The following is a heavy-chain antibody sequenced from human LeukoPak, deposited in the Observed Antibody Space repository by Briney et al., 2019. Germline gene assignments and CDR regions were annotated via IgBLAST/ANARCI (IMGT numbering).Heavy chain of an antibody. J-gene: IGHJ4*02. D-gene: IGHD6-19*01. CDR3: AKPRLGQWGYFDY. Sequence: GGSLRLSCAASGFTFDDYTMHWVRQAPGKGLEWVSAISGSGGSTYYVDSVKGRFTISRDNSKNTLYLQMNSLRAEDTAVYYCAKPRLGQWGYFDYWGQGTLVTVSS. V-gene: IGHV3-23*01. CDR2: ISGSGGST. CDR1: GFTFDDYT.